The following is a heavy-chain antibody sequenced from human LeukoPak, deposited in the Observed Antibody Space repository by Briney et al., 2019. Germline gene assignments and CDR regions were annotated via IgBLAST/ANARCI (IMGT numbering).Heavy chain of an antibody. V-gene: IGHV1-69*05. Sequence: ASVKVSCKASGGTFSSYAISWVRQAPGQGLEWMGRIIPIFGTANYAQKFQGRVTITTDESTSTAYMELSGLRSEDTAVYYCARDLEGWDYSPGNWFDPWGQGTLVTVSS. CDR3: ARDLEGWDYSPGNWFDP. J-gene: IGHJ5*02. CDR1: GGTFSSYA. CDR2: IIPIFGTA. D-gene: IGHD4-11*01.